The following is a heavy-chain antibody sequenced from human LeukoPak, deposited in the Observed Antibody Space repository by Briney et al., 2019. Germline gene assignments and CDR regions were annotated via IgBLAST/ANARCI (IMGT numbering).Heavy chain of an antibody. Sequence: GGSLRLSCAASGFTFSSYARHWVRQAPGKGLEWVAVISYDGSNKYYADSVKGRFTISRDNSKNTLYLQMNSLRAEDTAVYYCAKSIVVVPAAIGYWGQGTLVTVSS. D-gene: IGHD2-2*01. CDR2: ISYDGSNK. J-gene: IGHJ4*02. CDR3: AKSIVVVPAAIGY. CDR1: GFTFSSYA. V-gene: IGHV3-30-3*02.